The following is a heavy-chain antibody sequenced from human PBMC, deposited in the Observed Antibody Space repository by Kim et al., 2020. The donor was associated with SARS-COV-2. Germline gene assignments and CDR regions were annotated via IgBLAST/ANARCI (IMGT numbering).Heavy chain of an antibody. CDR3: ARRVVADAFDI. D-gene: IGHD3-22*01. Sequence: TNEADAVKGRFTISRDNAETSMYLKRSSLRVDDTAIYYCARRVVADAFDIWGQGTLVTVSS. CDR2: T. J-gene: IGHJ3*02. V-gene: IGHV3-11*03.